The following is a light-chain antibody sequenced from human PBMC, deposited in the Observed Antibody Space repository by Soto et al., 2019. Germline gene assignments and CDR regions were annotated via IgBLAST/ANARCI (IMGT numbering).Light chain of an antibody. CDR2: NNN. CDR1: RSNIGSQN. V-gene: IGLV1-44*01. Sequence: QSALTQPPSTSGTPGQRVTISCSGSRSNIGSQNVNWYQQLPGTAPKLLIYNNNQRPSGVPDRFSGSKSGTSASLAISGLQSEDEAAYYCAAWDDSLIGDVFGTGTKVTVL. CDR3: AAWDDSLIGDV. J-gene: IGLJ1*01.